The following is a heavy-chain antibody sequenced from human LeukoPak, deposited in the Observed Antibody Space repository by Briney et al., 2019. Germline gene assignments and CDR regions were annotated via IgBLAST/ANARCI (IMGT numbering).Heavy chain of an antibody. J-gene: IGHJ4*02. D-gene: IGHD1-26*01. Sequence: PSETLSLTCTVSGGSISSSGYYWSWIRPRPGKGLEWIGYIDYSRNTYYNPSLRSRVTISIDTSKNQFSLKLSSVTAADTAVYYCASVGPTNDFWGQGTLVTVSS. CDR3: ASVGPTNDF. V-gene: IGHV4-31*03. CDR2: IDYSRNT. CDR1: GGSISSSGYY.